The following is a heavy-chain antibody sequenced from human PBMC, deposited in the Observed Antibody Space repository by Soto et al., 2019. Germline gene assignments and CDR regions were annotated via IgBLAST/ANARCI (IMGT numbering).Heavy chain of an antibody. D-gene: IGHD3-10*01. CDR1: GGTFSSYA. J-gene: IGHJ6*02. V-gene: IGHV1-69*13. CDR2: IIPIFGTA. CDR3: ARGVVTMVRGVRDYYSYGMDV. Sequence: SVKVSCKASGGTFSSYATSWVRQAPGQGLEWMGGIIPIFGTANYAQKFQGRVTITADESTSTAYMELSSLRSEDTAVYYCARGVVTMVRGVRDYYSYGMDVWGQGTTVTVSS.